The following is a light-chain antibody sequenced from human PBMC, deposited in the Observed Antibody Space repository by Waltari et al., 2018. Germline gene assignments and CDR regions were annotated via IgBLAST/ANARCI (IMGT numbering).Light chain of an antibody. V-gene: IGLV1-44*01. J-gene: IGLJ2*01. Sequence: QSVLAQPPSASGTPGQRITISCSGSNSNIGSNTVNWYQQFPGTAPRILIYSNNQRPSGVPDRFSASQSCSSAALAIYGLHSEDEADYYCSTWDDRLTGVVFGGGTKVTVL. CDR2: SNN. CDR1: NSNIGSNT. CDR3: STWDDRLTGVV.